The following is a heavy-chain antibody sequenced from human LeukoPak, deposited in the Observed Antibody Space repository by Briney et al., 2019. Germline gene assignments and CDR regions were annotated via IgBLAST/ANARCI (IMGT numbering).Heavy chain of an antibody. CDR2: ISGSGGST. CDR1: GFTFSSYA. D-gene: IGHD3-9*01. J-gene: IGHJ6*03. V-gene: IGHV3-23*01. Sequence: GGSLRLSCAASGFTFSSYAMSWVRQAPGKGLEWVSAISGSGGSTYYADSVKGRSTISRDNSKNTLYLQLNSLRAEDTAVYYCAKYYDILTGYYEAYYHYYYMDVWGKGTTVTVSS. CDR3: AKYYDILTGYYEAYYHYYYMDV.